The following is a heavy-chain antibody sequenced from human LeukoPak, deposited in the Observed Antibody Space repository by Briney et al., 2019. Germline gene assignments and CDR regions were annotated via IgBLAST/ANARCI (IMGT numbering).Heavy chain of an antibody. V-gene: IGHV3-23*01. CDR1: GFTFSDYA. CDR3: AKESPVFDC. CDR2: ISYSGDTT. J-gene: IGHJ4*02. Sequence: GGSLRLSCAASGFTFSDYAMTWVRQAPGQGLDWVSVISYSGDTTYYADSVKGRFTISRDNSKNTLYLQMNGLRAEDTAVYYCAKESPVFDCWGQGTLVTVSS.